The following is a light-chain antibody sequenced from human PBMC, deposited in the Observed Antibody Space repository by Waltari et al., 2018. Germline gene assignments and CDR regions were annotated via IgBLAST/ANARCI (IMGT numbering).Light chain of an antibody. J-gene: IGLJ2*01. CDR3: SSYTTAFTVI. CDR2: DVT. V-gene: IGLV2-14*01. CDR1: SSDISGFDY. Sequence: QSALTQPASVSGSPGQSITISCTGTSSDISGFDYVSWYQQHPGKAPKRIIYDVTSRPSGVSNRFSGSKSGNTASLTISGLQAEDEADYYCSSYTTAFTVIFGGGTELTVL.